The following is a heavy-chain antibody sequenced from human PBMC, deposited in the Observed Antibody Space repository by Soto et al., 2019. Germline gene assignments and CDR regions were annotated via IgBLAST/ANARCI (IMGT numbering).Heavy chain of an antibody. Sequence: SSETLSLTCAVSGGSISSGGYSWSWIRQPPGKGLEWVGYIYNSGSTYYNPSLKSRVTISVDRSKNQFSLKLSSVTAAHKAVSYCASVNYGGKHGFGYCGQGTLGTASS. CDR2: IYNSGST. V-gene: IGHV4-30-2*01. J-gene: IGHJ4*02. CDR1: GGSISSGGYS. CDR3: ASVNYGGKHGFGY. D-gene: IGHD4-17*01.